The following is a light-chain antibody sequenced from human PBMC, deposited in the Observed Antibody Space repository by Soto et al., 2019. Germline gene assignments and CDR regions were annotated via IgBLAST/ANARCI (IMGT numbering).Light chain of an antibody. CDR1: QSISSW. CDR3: QQYNSFWT. CDR2: DAS. V-gene: IGKV1-5*01. Sequence: DIQMTQSPSTLSAAVGARVTITCRASQSISSWLAWYQQKPGKAPRLLIYDASYLERGVPSRFSGSGSGTEFTLTIRDLQPDDVATYYCQQYNSFWTFGQGTKVEI. J-gene: IGKJ1*01.